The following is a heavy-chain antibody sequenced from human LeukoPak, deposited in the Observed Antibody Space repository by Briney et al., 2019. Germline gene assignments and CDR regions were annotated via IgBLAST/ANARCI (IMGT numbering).Heavy chain of an antibody. Sequence: ASVKVSCKASGGTFSSYAISWVRQAPGQGLEWMGWISAYNGNTNYAQKLQGRVTMTTDTSTSTAYMELRSLRSDDTAVYYCARSTQGFGDLGDYWGQGTLVTVSS. D-gene: IGHD3-10*01. CDR1: GGTFSSYA. CDR3: ARSTQGFGDLGDY. CDR2: ISAYNGNT. V-gene: IGHV1-18*01. J-gene: IGHJ4*02.